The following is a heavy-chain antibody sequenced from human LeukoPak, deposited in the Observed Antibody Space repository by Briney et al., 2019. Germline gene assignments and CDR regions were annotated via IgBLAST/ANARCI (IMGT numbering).Heavy chain of an antibody. CDR1: GGSISSGGYY. J-gene: IGHJ4*02. V-gene: IGHV4-31*03. D-gene: IGHD3-22*01. CDR3: ARGTYYYDSSGVYYFDY. Sequence: SETLSLTCTVSGGSISSGGYYWSWIRQHPGKGLEWIGYIYYSGSTYYNPSLKSRVTISVDTSKNQFSLKLSSVTAADTAVYYCARGTYYYDSSGVYYFDYWGQGTLVTVSS. CDR2: IYYSGST.